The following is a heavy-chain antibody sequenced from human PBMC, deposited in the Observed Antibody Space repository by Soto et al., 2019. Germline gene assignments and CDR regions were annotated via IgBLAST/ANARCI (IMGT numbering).Heavy chain of an antibody. Sequence: PGGSLRLSCAAFGFTVSSNYMSWVRQAPGKGLEWVSVIYSGGSTYYADSVKGRFTISRDNSKNTLYLQMNSLRAEDTAVYYCAREKRHGGTFDYWGQGTLVTVSS. CDR2: IYSGGST. CDR1: GFTVSSNY. CDR3: AREKRHGGTFDY. V-gene: IGHV3-53*01. J-gene: IGHJ4*02. D-gene: IGHD2-15*01.